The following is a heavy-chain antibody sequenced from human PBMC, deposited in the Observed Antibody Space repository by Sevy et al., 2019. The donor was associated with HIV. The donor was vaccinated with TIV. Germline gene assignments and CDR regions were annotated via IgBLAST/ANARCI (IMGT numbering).Heavy chain of an antibody. Sequence: ASVKVSCKASGNTFSDSGYYVHWVRQAPGQGLEWMGWINPKSGATNYAQKFQGRVTMTRDTSVSTANMELNRLTSDDTAVYYCARESYDFWTGPVDYDYGMDVWGQGTTVTVSS. CDR3: ARESYDFWTGPVDYDYGMDV. CDR1: GNTFSDSGYY. J-gene: IGHJ6*02. V-gene: IGHV1-2*02. CDR2: INPKSGAT. D-gene: IGHD3-3*01.